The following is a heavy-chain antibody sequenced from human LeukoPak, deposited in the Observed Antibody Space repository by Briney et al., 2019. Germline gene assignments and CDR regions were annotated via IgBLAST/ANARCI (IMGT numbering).Heavy chain of an antibody. J-gene: IGHJ4*02. CDR2: IYYSGST. D-gene: IGHD6-13*01. Sequence: SETLSLTCTVSGGSISSSSYYWGWIRQPPGKGLEWIGSIYYSGSTYYNPSLKSRVTISVDTSKNQFSLKLSSVTAADTAVYYCARDGAGSGQLVAEYYFDYWGQGTLVTVSS. CDR1: GGSISSSSYY. V-gene: IGHV4-39*07. CDR3: ARDGAGSGQLVAEYYFDY.